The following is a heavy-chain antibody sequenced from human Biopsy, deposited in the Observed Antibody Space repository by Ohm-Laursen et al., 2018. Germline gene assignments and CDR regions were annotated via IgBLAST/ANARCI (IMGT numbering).Heavy chain of an antibody. CDR2: IYYTGST. D-gene: IGHD3-16*01. J-gene: IGHJ4*02. CDR1: RDSISNYY. CDR3: ARDSRGGHLNTTLITGKNLDS. Sequence: GTLSLTCTVSRDSISNYYWTWIRQSPGKGREGIGYIYYTGSTNYNPSVKSRVTISVDTSKNQFSLKLNSVTAADTAVYFCARDSRGGHLNTTLITGKNLDSWGQGILVTVSS. V-gene: IGHV4-59*01.